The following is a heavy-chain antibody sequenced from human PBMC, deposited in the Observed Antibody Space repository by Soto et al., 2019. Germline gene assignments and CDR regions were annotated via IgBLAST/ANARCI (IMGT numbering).Heavy chain of an antibody. D-gene: IGHD3-10*01. CDR2: INANNGNT. Sequence: GASVKVSCKASGYAFTSHGVSWVRQAPGQGLEWMGYINANNGNTIYAQKFQGRVTMTTDTSTSTAYMGLRSLRTDDTAIYYCAKWDGVYGSGGVSWGQGTLVTAPQ. CDR3: AKWDGVYGSGGVS. J-gene: IGHJ5*02. V-gene: IGHV1-18*01. CDR1: GYAFTSHG.